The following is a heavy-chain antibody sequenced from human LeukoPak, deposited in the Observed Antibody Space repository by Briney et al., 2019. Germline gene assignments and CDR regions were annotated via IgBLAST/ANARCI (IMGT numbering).Heavy chain of an antibody. CDR3: ARAQEVYSGSCDY. CDR1: GGTFSSYA. J-gene: IGHJ4*02. Sequence: ASVKVSCKASGGTFSSYAISWVRQAPGQGLEWMGRIIPILGIANYAQKFQGRVTITADKSTSTAYMELSSLRSEDTAVYYCARAQEVYSGSCDYWGQGTLVTVSS. D-gene: IGHD1-26*01. CDR2: IIPILGIA. V-gene: IGHV1-69*04.